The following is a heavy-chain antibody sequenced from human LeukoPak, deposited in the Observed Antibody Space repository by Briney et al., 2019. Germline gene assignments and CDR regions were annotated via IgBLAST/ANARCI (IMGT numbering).Heavy chain of an antibody. CDR3: ARRACSGGSCYSGYYYYYMDV. D-gene: IGHD2-15*01. CDR2: IYYSGST. J-gene: IGHJ6*03. V-gene: IGHV4-39*01. Sequence: SETLSLTCTVSGVSISSSSYYWGWIRQPPGKGLEWIGSIYYSGSTYYNPSLKSRVTISVDTSKNQFSLKLSSVTAADTAVYYCARRACSGGSCYSGYYYYYMDVWGKGTTVTVS. CDR1: GVSISSSSYY.